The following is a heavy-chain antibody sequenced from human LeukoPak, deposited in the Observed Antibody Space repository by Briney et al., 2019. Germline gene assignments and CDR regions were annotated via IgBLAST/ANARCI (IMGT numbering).Heavy chain of an antibody. CDR1: GFTFSSYW. J-gene: IGHJ4*02. CDR2: INSDGSST. Sequence: GGSLRLSCAASGFTFSSYWMHWVRQAPGKGLVWFSRINSDGSSTSYADSVKGRFTISRDNAKNTLYLQMNSLRAEDTAVYYCARPWGYSGYLFDYWGQGTLVTVSS. CDR3: ARPWGYSGYLFDY. D-gene: IGHD5-12*01. V-gene: IGHV3-74*01.